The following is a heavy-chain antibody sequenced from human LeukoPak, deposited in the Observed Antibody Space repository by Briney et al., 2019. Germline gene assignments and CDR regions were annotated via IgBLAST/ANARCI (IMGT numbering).Heavy chain of an antibody. CDR3: VNDLARRGGY. D-gene: IGHD3-16*01. J-gene: IGHJ4*02. CDR1: GIIFSDYW. CDR2: IKHDASEK. Sequence: GGSLRLSCTVSGIIFSDYWMSWVRQAPGKGLEWVANIKHDASEKYYVDSVKGRSTISRDNAKNSLYLQMNSLRAEDTAVYYCVNDLARRGGYWGQGTLVTVSA. V-gene: IGHV3-7*01.